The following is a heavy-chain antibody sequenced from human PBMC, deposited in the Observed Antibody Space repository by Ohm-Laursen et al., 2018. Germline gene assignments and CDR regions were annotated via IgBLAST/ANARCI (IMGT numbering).Heavy chain of an antibody. D-gene: IGHD3-9*01. Sequence: SLRLSCAAAGFTFSSYGMHWVRQAPGKGLEWVAVISYDGSNKYHADSMMGRFTISRDNAKNTLYLQMNSLRAEDTAVYYCASDILTGYPHYYYYGMDVWGQGTTVTVSS. CDR1: GFTFSSYG. CDR2: ISYDGSNK. J-gene: IGHJ6*02. CDR3: ASDILTGYPHYYYYGMDV. V-gene: IGHV3-30*03.